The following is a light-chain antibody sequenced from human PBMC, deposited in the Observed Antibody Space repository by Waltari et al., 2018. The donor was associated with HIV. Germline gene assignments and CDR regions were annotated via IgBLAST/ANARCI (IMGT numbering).Light chain of an antibody. V-gene: IGLV1-44*01. CDR2: SSD. Sequence: QSVMTQPPSACGTPGQTVTISCSGTYSNIGSNTVNWYQQLPGTAPKLLIYSSDQWPSGVPDRFSGSKAGTSASLAISGLQSEDEADYYCAAWDDSLKGVIFGGGTKLTVL. CDR3: AAWDDSLKGVI. J-gene: IGLJ2*01. CDR1: YSNIGSNT.